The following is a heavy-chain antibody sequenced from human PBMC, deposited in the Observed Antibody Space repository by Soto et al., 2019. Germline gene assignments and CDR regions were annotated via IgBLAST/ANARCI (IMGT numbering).Heavy chain of an antibody. Sequence: SVKVSCKASGGTFSSYTISWVRQAPGQGLEWMGRIIPILGIANYAQKFQGRVTITADKSTSTAYMELSSLRSEDTAVYYCARTATVTTPIGYYYYMDVWGKGTTVTVSS. V-gene: IGHV1-69*02. J-gene: IGHJ6*03. D-gene: IGHD4-17*01. CDR3: ARTATVTTPIGYYYYMDV. CDR2: IIPILGIA. CDR1: GGTFSSYT.